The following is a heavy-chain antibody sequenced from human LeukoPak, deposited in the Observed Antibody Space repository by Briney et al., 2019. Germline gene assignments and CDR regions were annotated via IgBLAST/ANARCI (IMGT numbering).Heavy chain of an antibody. CDR1: GGSISSSRYY. D-gene: IGHD3-10*01. CDR3: ASRRRVGLTYYCY. J-gene: IGHJ4*02. Sequence: SETLSLTCTVSGGSISSSRYYWGWIRQPPGKGLEWIGSIYYSGSTYYNPSLKSRVTISVDTSKNQFSLKLSSVTAADTAVYYCASRRRVGLTYYCYWGQGTLVTVSS. CDR2: IYYSGST. V-gene: IGHV4-39*07.